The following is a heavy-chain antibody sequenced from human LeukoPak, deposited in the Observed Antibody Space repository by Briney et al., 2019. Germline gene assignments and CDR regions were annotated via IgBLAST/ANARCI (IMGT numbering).Heavy chain of an antibody. Sequence: SETLSLTCTVSGGSISSGDYYWSWIRQPPGKGLEWIGYIYYSGSTYYNPSLKSRVTTSVDTSKNQFSLKLSSVTAADTAVYYCARTYDFWSGYSSHFDYWGQGTLVTVSS. CDR2: IYYSGST. J-gene: IGHJ4*02. CDR1: GGSISSGDYY. V-gene: IGHV4-30-4*08. D-gene: IGHD3-3*01. CDR3: ARTYDFWSGYSSHFDY.